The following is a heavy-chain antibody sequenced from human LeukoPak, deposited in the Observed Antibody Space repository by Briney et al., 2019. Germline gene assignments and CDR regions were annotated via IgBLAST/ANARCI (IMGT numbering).Heavy chain of an antibody. CDR1: GFTFSSYA. CDR2: ISGSGGST. V-gene: IGHV3-23*01. Sequence: GGSLSLSCAASGFTFSSYAMSWVRQAPGKGLEWVSAISGSGGSTYYADSVKGRFTISRDNSKNTLYLQMNSLRAEDTAVYYCAKTGGGYNDYFDYWGQGTLVTVSS. J-gene: IGHJ4*02. D-gene: IGHD5-24*01. CDR3: AKTGGGYNDYFDY.